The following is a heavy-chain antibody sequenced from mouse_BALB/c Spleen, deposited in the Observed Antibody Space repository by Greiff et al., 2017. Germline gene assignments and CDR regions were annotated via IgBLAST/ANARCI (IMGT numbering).Heavy chain of an antibody. CDR1: GFSLTSYG. J-gene: IGHJ3*01. Sequence: QVQLQQSGPGLVQPSQSLSITCTVSGFSLTSYGVHWVRQSPGKGLEWLGVIWSGGSTDYNAAFISRLSISKDNSKSQVFFKMNSLKADDTAIYYCARNWGYYGNYFWFAYWGQGTLVTVSA. D-gene: IGHD2-1*01. CDR2: IWSGGST. V-gene: IGHV2-4-1*01. CDR3: ARNWGYYGNYFWFAY.